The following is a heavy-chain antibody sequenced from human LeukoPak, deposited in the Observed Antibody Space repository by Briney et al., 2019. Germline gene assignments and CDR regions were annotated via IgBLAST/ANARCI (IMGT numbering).Heavy chain of an antibody. CDR2: INHSGST. D-gene: IGHD1-26*01. CDR1: GGSFSGYY. Sequence: SETLSLTCAVYGGSFSGYYWSWIRQPPGKGLEWIGEINHSGSTNYNPSLKSRVTISVDTSKNQFSLKLSSVTAADTAVYYCARDRIGRSVSGSLPFDYWGQGTLVTVSS. J-gene: IGHJ4*02. CDR3: ARDRIGRSVSGSLPFDY. V-gene: IGHV4-34*01.